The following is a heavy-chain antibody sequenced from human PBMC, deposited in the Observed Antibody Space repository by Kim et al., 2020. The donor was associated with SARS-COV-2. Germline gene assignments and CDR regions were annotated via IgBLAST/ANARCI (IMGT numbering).Heavy chain of an antibody. J-gene: IGHJ4*02. Sequence: GESLKISCKGSGYNFPSYWIGWVRQMPGKGLEWMGIIYPGDSDTRYIPYFQGQVTISADKTTTTAYLQWSSLKASDTAMYYCARSAGPYDYYFDYWGQGTLVTVSS. V-gene: IGHV5-51*01. CDR1: GYNFPSYW. D-gene: IGHD3-16*01. CDR2: IYPGDSDT. CDR3: ARSAGPYDYYFDY.